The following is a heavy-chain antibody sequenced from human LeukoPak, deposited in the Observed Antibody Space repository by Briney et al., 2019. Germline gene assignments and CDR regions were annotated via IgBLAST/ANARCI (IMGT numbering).Heavy chain of an antibody. Sequence: GGSLRLSCAASGFTFSSYSMNWVRQAPGKGLEWVSSISSSSSYIYYADSVKGRFTISRDNAKNSLYLQMNSLRAEDTAVYYCARRIPVAGMNYFDYWGQGTLVTVSS. CDR2: ISSSSSYI. D-gene: IGHD6-19*01. CDR1: GFTFSSYS. J-gene: IGHJ4*02. V-gene: IGHV3-21*01. CDR3: ARRIPVAGMNYFDY.